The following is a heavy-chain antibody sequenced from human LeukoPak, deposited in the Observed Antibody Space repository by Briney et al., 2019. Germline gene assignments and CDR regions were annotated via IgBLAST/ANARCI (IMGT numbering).Heavy chain of an antibody. D-gene: IGHD6-13*01. V-gene: IGHV3-53*01. Sequence: PGGSLRLSCAASGLTVSSNYMTWVRQAPGKGLEWVSVLYSGGSTYYADSVKGRSTISRDNSKNTLYLQMNSLRAEDTAVYYCARAPRMVHFDYWGQGTLVTVSS. CDR2: LYSGGST. CDR1: GLTVSSNY. J-gene: IGHJ4*02. CDR3: ARAPRMVHFDY.